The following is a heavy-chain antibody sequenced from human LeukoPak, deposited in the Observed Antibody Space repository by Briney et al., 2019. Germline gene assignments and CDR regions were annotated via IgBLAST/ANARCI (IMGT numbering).Heavy chain of an antibody. CDR3: ATAWRGYSSSLLDY. D-gene: IGHD6-6*01. CDR1: GFIFRSYW. V-gene: IGHV3-74*01. Sequence: GGPLRLSCAASGFIFRSYWMHWVRQAPGKGLVWVSRINSDGSSTSYADSVKGRFTISRDNAKNTLYLQMNSLRAEDTAVYYCATAWRGYSSSLLDYWGQGTLVTVSS. J-gene: IGHJ4*02. CDR2: INSDGSST.